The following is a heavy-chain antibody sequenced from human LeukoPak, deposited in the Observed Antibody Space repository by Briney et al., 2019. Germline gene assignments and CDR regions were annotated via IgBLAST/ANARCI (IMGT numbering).Heavy chain of an antibody. Sequence: SVKVSCKASGATFSSYAISWGRQAPGQGLEWMGGSIPIFGTANNEKTFQGRVTITADESTSTAYMELSSLRSEDTAVYYCARVAEDYDILTGYYPLYYWGQKTLVTASS. CDR3: ARVAEDYDILTGYYPLYY. CDR2: SIPIFGTA. D-gene: IGHD3-9*01. V-gene: IGHV1-69*01. J-gene: IGHJ4*02. CDR1: GATFSSYA.